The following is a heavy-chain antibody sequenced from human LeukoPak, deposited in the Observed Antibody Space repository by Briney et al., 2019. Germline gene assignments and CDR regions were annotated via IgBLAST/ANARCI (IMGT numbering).Heavy chain of an antibody. CDR3: ANWGSAFDI. CDR1: GFTFSSYA. CDR2: ISDNGGST. D-gene: IGHD7-27*01. V-gene: IGHV3-23*01. Sequence: GGSLRLFCAASGFTFSSYAISWVRQAQGKGLEWVSSISDNGGSTYSADSVKGRFTISRDNSKNTLYLQMNSLRAEDTAVYYCANWGSAFDIWGQGTMVIVSS. J-gene: IGHJ3*02.